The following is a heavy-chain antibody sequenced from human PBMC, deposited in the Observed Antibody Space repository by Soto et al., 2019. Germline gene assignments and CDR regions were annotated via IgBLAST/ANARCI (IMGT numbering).Heavy chain of an antibody. Sequence: EVQLVESGGGLVQPGGSRRVSCAASGFSFSNYAMNWVRQAPGKGLEWVSYISIGSGSIFYADSVKGRFTISRDDGKKSLYMQMITLRDQDTAVYYCVRDDRWAFDFWGQGTMVTVSS. D-gene: IGHD3-22*01. CDR1: GFSFSNYA. V-gene: IGHV3-48*02. CDR3: VRDDRWAFDF. J-gene: IGHJ3*01. CDR2: ISIGSGSI.